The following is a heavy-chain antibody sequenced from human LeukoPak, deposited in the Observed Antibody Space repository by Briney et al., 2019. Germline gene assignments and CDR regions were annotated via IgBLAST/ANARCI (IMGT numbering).Heavy chain of an antibody. CDR1: GFTFSSYA. V-gene: IGHV3-23*01. D-gene: IGHD2-2*01. CDR3: AKDPWDCSRTRCPDY. J-gene: IGHJ4*02. CDR2: IGGGGGSP. Sequence: GGSLRLSCAASGFTFSSYAMSWVRQAPGKGLEWVSTIGGGGGSPYYADSVKGRFTISRDDSKNTLYLQMNSLRVEDTAVYYCAKDPWDCSRTRCPDYWGQGTLVTVSS.